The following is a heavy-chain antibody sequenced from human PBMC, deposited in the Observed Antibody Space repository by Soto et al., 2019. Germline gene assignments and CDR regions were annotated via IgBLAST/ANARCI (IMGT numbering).Heavy chain of an antibody. V-gene: IGHV4-34*01. J-gene: IGHJ6*03. Sequence: QVQLQQWGAGLLKPSETLSLTCAVYGGSFSGYYWSWIRQPPGKGLEWIGEINHSGSTNYNPSLNSRVTISVYTFMNDFSRTLSSVTAAYAAVYYCASGPTVYSSSWLHYYYYYMAVWGKGTTVTVSS. CDR3: ASGPTVYSSSWLHYYYYYMAV. CDR2: INHSGST. D-gene: IGHD6-13*01. CDR1: GGSFSGYY.